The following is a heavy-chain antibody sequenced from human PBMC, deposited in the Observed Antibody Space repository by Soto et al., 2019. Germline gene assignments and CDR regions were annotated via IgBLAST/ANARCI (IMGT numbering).Heavy chain of an antibody. V-gene: IGHV1-2*02. J-gene: IGHJ6*02. Sequence: ASVKVSCKASGYTFTGYYMHWVRQAPGQGLEWMGWINPNSGGTNYAQKFQGRVTMTRDTSTSTAYMELSRLRSDDTAVYYCARVLMVRGVIMAGYYGMDVWGQGTTVTVSS. CDR2: INPNSGGT. CDR3: ARVLMVRGVIMAGYYGMDV. D-gene: IGHD3-10*01. CDR1: GYTFTGYY.